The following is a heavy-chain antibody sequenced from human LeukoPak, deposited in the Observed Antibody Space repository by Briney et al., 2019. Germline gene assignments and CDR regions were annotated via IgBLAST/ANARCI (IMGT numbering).Heavy chain of an antibody. CDR1: NYSISNSLY. J-gene: IGHJ6*03. V-gene: IGHV4-38-2*02. D-gene: IGHD4-17*01. CDR2: IYRSGST. Sequence: KTSETLSLTCSGSNYSISNSLYWGWLRQPPGKGLEWIGSIYRSGSTFYNPSLKSRVTISLDTPKNQFSLKLSSVTAADTAVYFCARGTYGYYMDAWGKGTTVTVSS. CDR3: ARGTYGYYMDA.